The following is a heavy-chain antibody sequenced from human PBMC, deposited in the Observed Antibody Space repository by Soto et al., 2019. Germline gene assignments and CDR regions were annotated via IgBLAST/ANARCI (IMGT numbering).Heavy chain of an antibody. J-gene: IGHJ6*02. D-gene: IGHD3-22*01. CDR3: ARVPDYYDSSGYPRYYYYGMDV. CDR1: GGSISSGGYY. CDR2: IYYSGST. Sequence: SETLSLTCTVSGGSISSGGYYWSWIRQHPGKGLEWIGYIYYSGSTYYNPSLKSRVTISVDTSKNQFSLKLSSVTAADTAVYYCARVPDYYDSSGYPRYYYYGMDVWGQGTTVTVSS. V-gene: IGHV4-31*03.